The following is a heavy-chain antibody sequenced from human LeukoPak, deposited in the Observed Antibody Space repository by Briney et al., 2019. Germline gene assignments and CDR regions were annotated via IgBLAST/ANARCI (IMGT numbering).Heavy chain of an antibody. J-gene: IGHJ6*03. V-gene: IGHV3-21*01. D-gene: IGHD4-17*01. CDR3: ARDATTELGTVYMDV. CDR2: ISSSSSYI. CDR1: GFTFSTYT. Sequence: GGSLRLSCAASGFTFSTYTMNWVRQAPGKGLEWVSSISSSSSYIYYADSVKGRFTISRDNAKNSLYLQMNSLRVEDTAVYYCARDATTELGTVYMDVWGKGTTVTISS.